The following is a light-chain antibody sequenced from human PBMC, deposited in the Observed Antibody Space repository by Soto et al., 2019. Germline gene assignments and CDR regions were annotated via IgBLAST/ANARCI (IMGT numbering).Light chain of an antibody. CDR1: QSVSSN. J-gene: IGKJ4*01. CDR3: QRYNDWPLT. Sequence: EIVMTQSPATLSVSPGERATLSCRASQSVSSNLAWYQQKPGQAPRLLIYGASTRATGIPDRFSGSGAGAEFTLTISSLQSEDFAVYYCQRYNDWPLTFGGGTKVDIK. V-gene: IGKV3-15*01. CDR2: GAS.